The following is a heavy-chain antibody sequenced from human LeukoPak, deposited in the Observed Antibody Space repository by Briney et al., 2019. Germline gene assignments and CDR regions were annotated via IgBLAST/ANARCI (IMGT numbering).Heavy chain of an antibody. CDR2: INPNSGGT. CDR3: AGASGTLGYCSSTSCPRYFDY. D-gene: IGHD2-2*01. J-gene: IGHJ4*02. Sequence: ASVKVSCKASGYTFTGYYMHWVRQAPGQGLEWMGWINPNSGGTNYAQKFQGRVTMTRDTSISTAYMELSRLRSDDTAVYYCAGASGTLGYCSSTSCPRYFDYWGQGTLVTVSS. V-gene: IGHV1-2*02. CDR1: GYTFTGYY.